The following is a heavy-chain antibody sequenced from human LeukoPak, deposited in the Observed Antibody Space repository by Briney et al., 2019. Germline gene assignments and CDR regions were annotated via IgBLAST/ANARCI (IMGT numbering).Heavy chain of an antibody. CDR3: ARDYQAVAGRDYSDY. CDR1: GFTFSSYS. J-gene: IGHJ4*02. V-gene: IGHV3-21*01. Sequence: GGSLRLSCAASGFTFSSYSMNWVRQAPGKGLEWVSSISSSSSYIYYADSVKGRFTISRDNAKNSLYLQMNSLRAEDTAVYYCARDYQAVAGRDYSDYWGQGTLVTVSS. D-gene: IGHD6-19*01. CDR2: ISSSSSYI.